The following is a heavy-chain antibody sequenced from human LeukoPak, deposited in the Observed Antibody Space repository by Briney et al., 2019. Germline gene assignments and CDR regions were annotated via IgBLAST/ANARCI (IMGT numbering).Heavy chain of an antibody. D-gene: IGHD3-3*01. Sequence: SETLSLTCAVSGGSFSGYYWTWIRQPPGKGLEWIGEINHNGRTNYNPSLKSRVIMSVDTSKNQFSLKLSSVTAADTAVYYCARGRGLDFWSGYFHFDYWGQGTLVTVSS. J-gene: IGHJ4*02. CDR3: ARGRGLDFWSGYFHFDY. CDR1: GGSFSGYY. CDR2: INHNGRT. V-gene: IGHV4-34*01.